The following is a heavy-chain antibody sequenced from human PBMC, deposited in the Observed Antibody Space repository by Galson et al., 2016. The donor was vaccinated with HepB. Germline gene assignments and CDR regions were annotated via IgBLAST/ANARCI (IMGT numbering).Heavy chain of an antibody. V-gene: IGHV3-43*01. CDR2: ISWDGLKT. Sequence: SLRLSCAASGFTFDDYTMHWVRQAPGKGLEWVSLISWDGLKTYYADSVNGRFTISRDNRKNSQYLQIDNLRNEDTALYYCGKDWGSLWESSGKGMDVWGQGTTVTV. J-gene: IGHJ6*02. CDR3: GKDWGSLWESSGKGMDV. D-gene: IGHD3-10*01. CDR1: GFTFDDYT.